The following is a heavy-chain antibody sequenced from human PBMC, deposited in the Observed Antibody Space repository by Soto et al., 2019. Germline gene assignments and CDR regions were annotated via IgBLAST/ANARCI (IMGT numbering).Heavy chain of an antibody. Sequence: SETLSLTCTVSGGSISSGGYYWSWIRQHPGKGLEWIGYIYYSGSTNYNPSLKSRVTISVDTSKNQFSLKLSSVTAADTAVYYCARDRKEVYYYYMDVWGKGTTVTVSS. CDR1: GGSISSGGYY. CDR3: ARDRKEVYYYYMDV. J-gene: IGHJ6*03. V-gene: IGHV4-31*03. CDR2: IYYSGST.